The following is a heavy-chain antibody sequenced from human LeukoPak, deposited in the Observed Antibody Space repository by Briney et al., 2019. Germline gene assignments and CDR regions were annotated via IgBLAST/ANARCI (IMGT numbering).Heavy chain of an antibody. V-gene: IGHV4-34*01. Sequence: SETLSLTCAVCGGSFSGYYWSWIRQPPGKGLEWIGEINHSGSTNYNPSLKSRVTISVDTSKNQFSLQVRSMTTADTAVYYCVRGPYGASISKWFDPWGQGTQVIVS. CDR2: INHSGST. CDR1: GGSFSGYY. CDR3: VRGPYGASISKWFDP. D-gene: IGHD4/OR15-4a*01. J-gene: IGHJ5*02.